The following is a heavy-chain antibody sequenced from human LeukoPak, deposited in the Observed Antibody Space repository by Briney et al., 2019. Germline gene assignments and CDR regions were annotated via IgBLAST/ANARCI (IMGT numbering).Heavy chain of an antibody. CDR2: IYYSGST. J-gene: IGHJ4*02. Sequence: SETLSLTCTVSGGPISSYYWSWIRQPPGKGLEWIGYIYYSGSTNYNPSLKSRVTISVDTSKNQFSLKLSSVTAADTAVYYCARGIAYPSSWGQGTLVTVSS. CDR1: GGPISSYY. CDR3: ARGIAYPSS. V-gene: IGHV4-59*12. D-gene: IGHD2-21*01.